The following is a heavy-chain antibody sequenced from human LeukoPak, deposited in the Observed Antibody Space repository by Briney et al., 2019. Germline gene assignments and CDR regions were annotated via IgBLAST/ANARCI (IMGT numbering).Heavy chain of an antibody. D-gene: IGHD3-16*01. CDR1: GYTFSSYG. CDR2: INPNSGGT. V-gene: IGHV1-2*02. CDR3: AREGARSPSPHP. Sequence: GASVKVSCKASGYTFSSYGISWVRQAPGQGLEWMGWINPNSGGTNYAQKFQGRVTMTRDTSISTAYMELSRLRSDDTAVYYCAREGARSPSPHPWGQGTLVTVSS. J-gene: IGHJ5*02.